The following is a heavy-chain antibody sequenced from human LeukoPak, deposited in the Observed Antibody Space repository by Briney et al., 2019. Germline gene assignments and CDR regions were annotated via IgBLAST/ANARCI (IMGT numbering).Heavy chain of an antibody. V-gene: IGHV4-34*01. CDR3: ARGSSSWYYYFDY. Sequence: SETLSLTCAVYGGSFSGYYWRWIRQPPGRGLEWIGEINHSGSTNYNPSLKSRVTISVDTSNTQFSLKLSSVTAADTAVYYCARGSSSWYYYFDYWGQGTLVTVSS. CDR2: INHSGST. J-gene: IGHJ4*02. D-gene: IGHD6-13*01. CDR1: GGSFSGYY.